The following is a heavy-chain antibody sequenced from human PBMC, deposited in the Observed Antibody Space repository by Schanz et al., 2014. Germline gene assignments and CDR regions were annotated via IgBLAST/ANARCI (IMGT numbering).Heavy chain of an antibody. CDR1: GGTFSTYP. CDR3: ARGGGPEDVFDI. J-gene: IGHJ3*02. V-gene: IGHV1-69*02. Sequence: QVQLVQSGAEVKKPGSSMKVSCKASGGTFSTYPINWLRQAPGQDLEWMGRIIPIHGIVNYAQRFQDRVRITADKSTSTAYMELSSLRSDDTAVYYCARGGGPEDVFDIWGQGTILTVSS. D-gene: IGHD2-15*01. CDR2: IIPIHGIV.